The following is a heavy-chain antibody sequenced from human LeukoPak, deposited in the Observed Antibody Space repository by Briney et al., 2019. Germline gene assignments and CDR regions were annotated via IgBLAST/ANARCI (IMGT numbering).Heavy chain of an antibody. D-gene: IGHD3-22*01. CDR2: INHSGST. Sequence: SETLSLTCAVYGGSFSGYYWSWIRQPPGKGLEWIGEINHSGSTNYNPSLKSRVTISVDTSKNQFSLKLSSVTAADTAVYYCARAEGLYDDSSGLDYWGQGTLVTVSS. CDR1: GGSFSGYY. V-gene: IGHV4-34*01. J-gene: IGHJ4*02. CDR3: ARAEGLYDDSSGLDY.